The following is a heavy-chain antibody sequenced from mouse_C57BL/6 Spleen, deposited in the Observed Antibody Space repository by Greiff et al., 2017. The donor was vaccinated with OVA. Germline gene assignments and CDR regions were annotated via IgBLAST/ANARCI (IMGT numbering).Heavy chain of an antibody. CDR1: GYTFTSYW. CDR3: ARLDYYGNSPWFAY. J-gene: IGHJ3*01. Sequence: QVQLQQSGAELVMPGASVKLSCKASGYTFTSYWMHWVKQRPGQGLEWIGEIDPSDSYTNYNQKFKGKSTLTVDKSSSTAYMQLSSLTSEDSAVYYCARLDYYGNSPWFAYWGQGTLVTVSA. V-gene: IGHV1-69*01. CDR2: IDPSDSYT. D-gene: IGHD1-1*01.